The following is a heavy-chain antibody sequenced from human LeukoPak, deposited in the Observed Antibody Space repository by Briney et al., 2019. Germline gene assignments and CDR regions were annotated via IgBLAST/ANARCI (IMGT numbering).Heavy chain of an antibody. V-gene: IGHV4-61*02. CDR1: GGSISSGSYF. J-gene: IGHJ3*02. D-gene: IGHD3-22*01. Sequence: SETLSLTCTVSGGSISSGSYFWNWIRQPAGKGLEWIGRIYTSGSTDYNPSLKSRVTISLDTSKNQFSQKLSSVTAADTAVYYCARGGYYDSSGSRDAFDIWGQGTMVTVSS. CDR2: IYTSGST. CDR3: ARGGYYDSSGSRDAFDI.